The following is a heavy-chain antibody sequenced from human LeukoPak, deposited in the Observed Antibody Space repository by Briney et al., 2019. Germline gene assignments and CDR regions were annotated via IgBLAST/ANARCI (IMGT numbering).Heavy chain of an antibody. J-gene: IGHJ4*02. V-gene: IGHV4-34*01. CDR2: INHSGST. CDR3: ARGRIAAWYYFDY. CDR1: GGSFSGYY. D-gene: IGHD6-6*01. Sequence: PSETLSLTCAVYGGSFSGYYWSWIRQPPGKGLEWIGEINHSGSTNYNPSLKSQVTISVDTSKNQFSLKLSSVTAADTAVYYCARGRIAAWYYFDYWGQGTLVTVSS.